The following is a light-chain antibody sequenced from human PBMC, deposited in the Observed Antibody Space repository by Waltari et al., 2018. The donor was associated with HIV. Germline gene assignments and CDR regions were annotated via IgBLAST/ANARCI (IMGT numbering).Light chain of an antibody. V-gene: IGLV2-23*02. Sequence: QSALTQPASVSGSPGQSITLSCTGTSSDIGIYNVVSWYQQHPNIAPKLLIYEFSKRPAGVSAPFSASKSGNTASLTISGLQADDEADYYCCSYAASSTSPMVFGTGTKVTVL. CDR3: CSYAASSTSPMV. J-gene: IGLJ1*01. CDR1: SSDIGIYNV. CDR2: EFS.